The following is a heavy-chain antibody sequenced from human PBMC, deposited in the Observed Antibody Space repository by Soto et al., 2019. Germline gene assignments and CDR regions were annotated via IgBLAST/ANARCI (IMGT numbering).Heavy chain of an antibody. V-gene: IGHV3-30-3*01. D-gene: IGHD4-17*01. CDR2: ISYDGSNK. CDR3: ARGDYDDTHEVFYYYYGIDV. J-gene: IGHJ6*02. Sequence: QVQLVESGGGVVQPGRSLRLSCAASGFTFSSYAMHWVRQAPGKGLEWVAVISYDGSNKYYADSVKGRFTISRDNSKNTMYMHMNSLRAEDTAVYYCARGDYDDTHEVFYYYYGIDVWGQGTTVTVSS. CDR1: GFTFSSYA.